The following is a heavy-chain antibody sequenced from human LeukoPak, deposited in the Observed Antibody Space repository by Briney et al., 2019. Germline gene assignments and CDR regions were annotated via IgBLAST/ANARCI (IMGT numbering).Heavy chain of an antibody. V-gene: IGHV1-2*06. J-gene: IGHJ5*02. CDR3: ARVPYCSSTSCHRPNWFDP. CDR2: INPSSGGT. Sequence: ASVKVSCKASGYTFTGYYMHWVRQAPGQGLEWMGRINPSSGGTNYAQKFQGRVTMTRDTSISTAYMELSRLRSDDTAVHYCARVPYCSSTSCHRPNWFDPWGQGTLVTVSS. D-gene: IGHD2-2*01. CDR1: GYTFTGYY.